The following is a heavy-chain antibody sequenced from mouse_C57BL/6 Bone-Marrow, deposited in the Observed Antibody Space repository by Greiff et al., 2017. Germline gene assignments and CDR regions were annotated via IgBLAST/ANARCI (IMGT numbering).Heavy chain of an antibody. J-gene: IGHJ3*01. CDR1: GYTFTSYW. V-gene: IGHV1-50*01. CDR2: IDPFDSYT. Sequence: VQLQQPGAELVKPGASVKLSCKASGYTFTSYWMQWVKQRPGQGLEWIGAIDPFDSYTNYNQKLKGKATLTVDTSSSTAYMQLSSLTSEDSTVYYCARDYGNRAYWGQGTLVTVSA. D-gene: IGHD2-1*01. CDR3: ARDYGNRAY.